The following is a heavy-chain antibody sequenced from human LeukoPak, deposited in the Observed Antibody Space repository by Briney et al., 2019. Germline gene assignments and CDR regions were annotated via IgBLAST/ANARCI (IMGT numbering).Heavy chain of an antibody. Sequence: GGSLILSCAASGFTFSDYYMSWIRQAPGKGLEWVSYISSSSSYTNYADSVKGRFTISRDNAKNSLYLQMNSLRAEDTAVYYCARAVWFGELSTWFDPWGQGTLVTVSS. J-gene: IGHJ5*02. CDR2: ISSSSSYT. CDR3: ARAVWFGELSTWFDP. D-gene: IGHD3-10*01. CDR1: GFTFSDYY. V-gene: IGHV3-11*06.